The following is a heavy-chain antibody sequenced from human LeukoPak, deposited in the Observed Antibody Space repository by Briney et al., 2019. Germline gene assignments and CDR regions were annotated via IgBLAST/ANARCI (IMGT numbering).Heavy chain of an antibody. CDR2: IKQDGSEK. V-gene: IGHV3-7*01. J-gene: IGHJ6*03. D-gene: IGHD4-17*01. Sequence: PGGSLRLSCAASGFTFSSYWMSWVRQAPGKGLEWVANIKQDGSEKYYVDSVKGRSTISRDNAKNSLYLQMNSLRAEDTAVYYCARGLGDYADYYYYMDVWGKGTTVTVSS. CDR3: ARGLGDYADYYYYMDV. CDR1: GFTFSSYW.